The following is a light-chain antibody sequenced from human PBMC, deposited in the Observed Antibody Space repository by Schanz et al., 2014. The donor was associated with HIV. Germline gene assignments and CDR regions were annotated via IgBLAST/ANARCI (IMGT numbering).Light chain of an antibody. J-gene: IGKJ2*01. V-gene: IGKV1-9*01. CDR2: AAS. Sequence: IQVTQSPSSLSASVGDRVTITCRASQGISSYLAWYQQKPGKAPKLLIYAASTLQSGVPSRFSGSGSGTDFSLTISSLQPEDFATYFCQQYNTYSSFGQGTKLHIK. CDR3: QQYNTYSS. CDR1: QGISSY.